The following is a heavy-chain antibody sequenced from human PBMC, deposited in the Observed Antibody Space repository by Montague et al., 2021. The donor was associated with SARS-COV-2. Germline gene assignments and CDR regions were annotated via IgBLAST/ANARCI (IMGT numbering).Heavy chain of an antibody. Sequence: SETLSLTCAVSGGSFSDYSWTWIRQSPGKGLEWIGEINQSGSTNYNPALKSRVTISLNTSKNQVSLKLSSVTAADTAVYFCARGTGVVVPVSILLRFQADDFDNWGQGTLVTVSS. J-gene: IGHJ4*02. CDR1: GGSFSDYS. CDR3: ARGTGVVVPVSILLRFQADDFDN. V-gene: IGHV4-34*01. D-gene: IGHD2-2*01. CDR2: INQSGST.